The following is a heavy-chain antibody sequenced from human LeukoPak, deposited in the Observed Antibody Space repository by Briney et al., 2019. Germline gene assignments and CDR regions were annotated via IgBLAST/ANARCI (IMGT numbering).Heavy chain of an antibody. CDR1: GGSISSYY. Sequence: PSETLSLTCTVSGGSISSYYWSWIRQPPGKGLEWIGYIYYSGSTNYNPSLKSRVTISVDTSKNQFSLKLSSVTAADTAVYYCARGSDYYDSSGYYYEFDYWGQGALVTVSS. J-gene: IGHJ4*02. CDR2: IYYSGST. D-gene: IGHD3-22*01. V-gene: IGHV4-59*01. CDR3: ARGSDYYDSSGYYYEFDY.